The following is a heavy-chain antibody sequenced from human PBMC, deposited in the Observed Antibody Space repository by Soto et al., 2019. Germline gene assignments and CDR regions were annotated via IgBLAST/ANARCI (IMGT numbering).Heavy chain of an antibody. D-gene: IGHD3-10*01. V-gene: IGHV3-23*01. CDR2: ISGSGGST. Sequence: LRLSCAASGFTFSSYAMSWVRQAPGKGLEWVSAISGSGGSTYYADSVKGRFTISRDNSKNTLYLQMNSLRAEDTAVYYCAKGSYVLLWFGDNNWFDPWGQGTLVTVSS. CDR3: AKGSYVLLWFGDNNWFDP. CDR1: GFTFSSYA. J-gene: IGHJ5*02.